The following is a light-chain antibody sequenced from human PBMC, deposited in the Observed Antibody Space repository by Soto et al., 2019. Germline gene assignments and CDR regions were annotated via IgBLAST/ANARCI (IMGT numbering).Light chain of an antibody. Sequence: EIVLTQSPATLSLSPGERATLSCRASQSVSSYLAWYQKKPGQAPRLLIYDASNRATDIPARFSGSGSGTDFTLTISSLEPEDFAVYYCHQRKRPPYPFGQGTKLEIK. J-gene: IGKJ2*01. CDR2: DAS. CDR3: HQRKRPPYP. V-gene: IGKV3-11*01. CDR1: QSVSSY.